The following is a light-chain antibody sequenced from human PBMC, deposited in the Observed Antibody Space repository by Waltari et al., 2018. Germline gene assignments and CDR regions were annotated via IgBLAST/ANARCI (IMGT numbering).Light chain of an antibody. V-gene: IGKV1-39*01. CDR2: AAS. Sequence: DIQLTQSPSSLSAYVGDRVTLICRSSHNIDNYLNWYQQKAGKAPKLLIYAASNLQGGVSSRFSGSGSGTEFTLSISHLQPEDFATYYCQQTFSTPPQMYTFGQGTKLDIK. CDR1: HNIDNY. CDR3: QQTFSTPPQMYT. J-gene: IGKJ2*01.